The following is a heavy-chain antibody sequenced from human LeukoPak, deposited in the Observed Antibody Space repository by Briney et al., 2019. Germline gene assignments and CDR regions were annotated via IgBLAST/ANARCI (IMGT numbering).Heavy chain of an antibody. Sequence: GASVKVSCKASGGTFSSYAISRVRQAPGQGLEWMGGIIPIFGTANYAQKFQGRVTITADTSTSTAYMELRSLRSDDTAVYYCARMVGATNGAFDIWGQGTMVTVSS. J-gene: IGHJ3*02. D-gene: IGHD1-26*01. V-gene: IGHV1-69*06. CDR3: ARMVGATNGAFDI. CDR2: IIPIFGTA. CDR1: GGTFSSYA.